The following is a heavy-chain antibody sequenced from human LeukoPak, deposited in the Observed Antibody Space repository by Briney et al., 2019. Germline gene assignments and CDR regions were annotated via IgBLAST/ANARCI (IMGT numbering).Heavy chain of an antibody. J-gene: IGHJ4*02. D-gene: IGHD5-24*01. V-gene: IGHV3-23*01. CDR2: ISGSGGST. Sequence: GGSLRLSCAASGFTFSSYEMNWVRQAPGKGLEWVSAISGSGGSTYYADSVKGRFTISRDNSKNTLYLQMNSLKTEDTAVYYCTRDSQRGDGYNYDYWGQGTLVTVSS. CDR1: GFTFSSYE. CDR3: TRDSQRGDGYNYDY.